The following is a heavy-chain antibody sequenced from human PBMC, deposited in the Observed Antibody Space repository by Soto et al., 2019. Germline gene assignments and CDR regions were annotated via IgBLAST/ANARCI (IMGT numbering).Heavy chain of an antibody. CDR2: IYPSDSDT. CDR1: GYSFTSYW. J-gene: IGHJ3*02. CDR3: ARRLLINHDAFDI. D-gene: IGHD3-10*01. Sequence: PGESLKISCKGSGYSFTSYWISWVRQMPGKGLEWMGFIYPSDSDTRYSPSFQGQVTISVDKSVSTAYLQWSSLKASDTAMYFCARRLLINHDAFDIWGQGTMVTVSS. V-gene: IGHV5-51*01.